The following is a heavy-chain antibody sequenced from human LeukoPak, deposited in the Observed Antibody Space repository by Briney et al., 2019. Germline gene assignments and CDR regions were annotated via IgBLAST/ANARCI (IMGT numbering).Heavy chain of an antibody. V-gene: IGHV4-59*01. CDR2: RFHSGSF. CDR3: AGYFGDSVGYFDY. J-gene: IGHJ4*02. Sequence: GSLRLSCAASGFTFSAYYMSWIRQAPGKGLEWIGYRFHSGSFNYNPSLKSRVTISVDTSKSQFSLKLSSVTAADTAVYYCAGYFGDSVGYFDYWGQGTLVTVSS. D-gene: IGHD4-17*01. CDR1: GFTFSAYY.